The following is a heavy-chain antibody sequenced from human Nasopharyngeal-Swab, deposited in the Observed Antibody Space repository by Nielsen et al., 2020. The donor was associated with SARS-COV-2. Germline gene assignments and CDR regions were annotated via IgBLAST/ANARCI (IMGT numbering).Heavy chain of an antibody. V-gene: IGHV1-8*01. CDR2: TQLNNAKT. CDR3: ARMMAGYDGYLQN. D-gene: IGHD2-2*03. J-gene: IGHJ4*03. CDR1: GYTFTSYD. Sequence: ASVKVSCKASGYTFTSYDINWVRQAPGHGLEWLGRTQLNNAKTVYAQKFQGRVTMTWNTSITTAYMRLSGLRSDDTAVYYCARMMAGYDGYLQNWGQGTIVTVSA.